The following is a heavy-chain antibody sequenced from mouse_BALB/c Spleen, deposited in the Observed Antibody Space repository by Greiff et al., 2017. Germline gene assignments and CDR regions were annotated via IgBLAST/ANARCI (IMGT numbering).Heavy chain of an antibody. CDR2: SRNKANDYTT. CDR3: ARGATGWYFDV. D-gene: IGHD3-1*01. CDR1: GFTFSDFY. V-gene: IGHV7-1*02. J-gene: IGHJ1*01. Sequence: EVKLVESGGGLVQPGGSLRLSCATSGFTFSDFYMEWVRQPPGKRLEWIAASRNKANDYTTEYSASVKGRFIVSRDTSQSILYLQMNALRAEDTAIYYCARGATGWYFDVWGAGTTVTVSS.